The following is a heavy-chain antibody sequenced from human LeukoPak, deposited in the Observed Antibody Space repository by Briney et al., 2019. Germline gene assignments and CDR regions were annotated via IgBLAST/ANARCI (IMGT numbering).Heavy chain of an antibody. Sequence: GASVKVSCKASGCTFTSSGISWVRQAPGQGLEWMGWISAYNDNTNYAQKLQGRVTMTTDTSTSTAYMELRSLRSDDTAVYYCARATDYYYGMDVWGQGTTVTVSS. V-gene: IGHV1-18*01. CDR3: ARATDYYYGMDV. J-gene: IGHJ6*02. CDR1: GCTFTSSG. CDR2: ISAYNDNT.